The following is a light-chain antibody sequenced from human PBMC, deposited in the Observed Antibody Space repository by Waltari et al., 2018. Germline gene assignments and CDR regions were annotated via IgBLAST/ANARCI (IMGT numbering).Light chain of an antibody. CDR3: QQYGSSPT. V-gene: IGKV3-20*01. Sequence: EIVLTQSPGTLSLSPGERTTLSCRASQSVSKNYIVRYKQRPGQDPRLLIYGSSSRATDTPDRFSGSGSGTDFTLTISRLEPEDFAVYYGQQYGSSPTFGQGTKVEIK. CDR2: GSS. J-gene: IGKJ1*01. CDR1: QSVSKNY.